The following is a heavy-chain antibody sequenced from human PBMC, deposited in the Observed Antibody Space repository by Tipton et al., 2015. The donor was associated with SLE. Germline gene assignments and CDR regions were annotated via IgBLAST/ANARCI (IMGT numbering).Heavy chain of an antibody. D-gene: IGHD2-2*02. CDR1: GYTFTHYY. CDR3: ARVTGGLGCSSTSCYTYYYYYGMDV. CDR2: ISAYNGNT. Sequence: QLVQSGAEVKKPGASVNVSCKASGYTFTHYYIHWVRQAPGQGLEWMGWISAYNGNTDYAQNLQGRVTMTTDTSTSTAYMELRSLRSDDTAVYYCARVTGGLGCSSTSCYTYYYYYGMDVWGQGTTVTVSS. V-gene: IGHV1-18*04. J-gene: IGHJ6*02.